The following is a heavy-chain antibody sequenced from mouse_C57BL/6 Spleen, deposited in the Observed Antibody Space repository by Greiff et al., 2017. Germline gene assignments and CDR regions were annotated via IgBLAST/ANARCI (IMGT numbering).Heavy chain of an antibody. CDR1: GFNIKDYY. CDR2: IDPEDGDT. Sequence: EVQLQQSGAELVRPGASVKMSCTASGFNIKDYYMNWVKQRPEQGLEWIGRIDPEDGDTEYAPKFQGKATMTADTSSNTAYLQLSSLTSEDTAVYYCTTGGLLWFMDYWGQGTSVTVSS. D-gene: IGHD2-2*01. J-gene: IGHJ4*01. V-gene: IGHV14-1*01. CDR3: TTGGLLWFMDY.